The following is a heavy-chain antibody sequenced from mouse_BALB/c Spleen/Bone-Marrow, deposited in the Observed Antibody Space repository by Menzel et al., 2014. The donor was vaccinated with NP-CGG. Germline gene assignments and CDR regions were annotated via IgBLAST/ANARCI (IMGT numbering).Heavy chain of an antibody. CDR3: ARDVGRLFFDV. CDR2: IRNKANGYTT. CDR1: GFTFTDYY. Sequence: EVKLMESGGGLVQPGGSLRLSCATSGFTFTDYYMNWVRQPPGMALEWLGLIRNKANGYTTDYSTSVKGRFTISRDNSQNILYLQMNTLRTEDSATYYCARDVGRLFFDVWGAGTTVTVSS. D-gene: IGHD3-3*01. V-gene: IGHV7-3*02. J-gene: IGHJ1*01.